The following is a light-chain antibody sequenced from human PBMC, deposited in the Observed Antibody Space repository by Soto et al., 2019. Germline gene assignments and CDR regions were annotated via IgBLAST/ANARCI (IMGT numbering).Light chain of an antibody. CDR1: QSISSW. Sequence: DIQMTQSPSTLSASVGDRVTITCRASQSISSWLAWYQQKPGKAPKLLIYKAFSLESGVPSRFSGSGSGTEFTLTISSLQPDDFATYYCQQNNSVSLLTFGGGTKVEIK. J-gene: IGKJ4*01. CDR3: QQNNSVSLLT. CDR2: KAF. V-gene: IGKV1-5*03.